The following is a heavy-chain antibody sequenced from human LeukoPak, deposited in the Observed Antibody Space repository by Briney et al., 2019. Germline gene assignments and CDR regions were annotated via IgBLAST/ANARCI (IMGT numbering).Heavy chain of an antibody. D-gene: IGHD6-19*01. Sequence: SETLSLTCTVSGGSISSSSYYWGWIRQPPGKGLEWLGSIYYSGSTYYNPSLKSRVTISVDTSKNQFSLKLSSVTVADTAVYYCARFSGYSSGWLRTFYFDYWGQGTLVTVSS. J-gene: IGHJ4*02. CDR2: IYYSGST. CDR1: GGSISSSSYY. V-gene: IGHV4-39*01. CDR3: ARFSGYSSGWLRTFYFDY.